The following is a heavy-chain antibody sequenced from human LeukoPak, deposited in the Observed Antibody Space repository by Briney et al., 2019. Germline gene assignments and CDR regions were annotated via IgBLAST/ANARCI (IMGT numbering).Heavy chain of an antibody. J-gene: IGHJ4*02. CDR3: ARSNWGYYFDS. CDR1: GGSISSYY. CDR2: IYYSGST. V-gene: IGHV4-59*01. D-gene: IGHD7-27*01. Sequence: SETLSLTCTVSGGSISSYYWSWIRQPPGKGLEWIGYIYYSGSTNYNPSLKSRVTISVDTSKNQFSLKLSSVTAADSAVYYCARSNWGYYFDSWGQGTLVTVSS.